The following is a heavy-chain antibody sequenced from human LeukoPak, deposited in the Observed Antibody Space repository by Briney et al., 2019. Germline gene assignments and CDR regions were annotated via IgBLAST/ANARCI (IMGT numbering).Heavy chain of an antibody. V-gene: IGHV1-18*04. J-gene: IGHJ3*02. CDR1: GYTFTTYS. Sequence: HGASVKVSCKASGYTFTTYSINWVRQAPGQGLEWMGWISAYNGNTNYAQKLQGRVTMTTDTSTSTAYMELRSLRSDDTAVYYCARVAFDAFDIWGQGTMVTVSS. CDR3: ARVAFDAFDI. CDR2: ISAYNGNT.